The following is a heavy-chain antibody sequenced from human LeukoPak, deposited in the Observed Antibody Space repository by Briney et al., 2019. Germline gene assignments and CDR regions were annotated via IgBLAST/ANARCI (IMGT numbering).Heavy chain of an antibody. CDR1: GFTLSTYW. D-gene: IGHD3-3*02. V-gene: IGHV3-74*01. CDR2: INTDGSTT. J-gene: IGHJ4*02. Sequence: PGGSLRLSCAASGFTLSTYWMQWVRQAPGEGLVWVSRINTDGSTTTYADSVKGRFTISRDNAKNTLYLQTSGLRAEDTAVYYCARGINNFDYWGQGILVTVSS. CDR3: ARGINNFDY.